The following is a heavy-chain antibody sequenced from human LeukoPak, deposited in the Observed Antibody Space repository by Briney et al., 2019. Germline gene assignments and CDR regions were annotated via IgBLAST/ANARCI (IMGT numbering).Heavy chain of an antibody. J-gene: IGHJ4*02. Sequence: GGSLRLSCAGSGFTFRFYGMNWVRQAPGKGLEWVAGVWHDGSRYLYSDSVKGRFAISRDNSKDVMSLQMGSLREDDTAVYYCARDADTSGHFSYFDFWGQGVLVVVSS. CDR1: GFTFRFYG. CDR3: ARDADTSGHFSYFDF. V-gene: IGHV3-33*01. CDR2: VWHDGSRY. D-gene: IGHD6-19*01.